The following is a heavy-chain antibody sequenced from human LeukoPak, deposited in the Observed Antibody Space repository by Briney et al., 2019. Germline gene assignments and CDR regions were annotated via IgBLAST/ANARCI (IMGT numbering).Heavy chain of an antibody. V-gene: IGHV1-18*01. J-gene: IGHJ4*02. CDR3: ARDFGIGSGPAGFDY. CDR1: GYKFTNYG. Sequence: ASVKVSCKASGYKFTNYGISWVRQAPGQGLEWMGWISPYNGNTIYAQKLQGRVTMTTDTSTSTAYMELRSLRSDDTAVYYCARDFGIGSGPAGFDYWGQGTLVTVSS. CDR2: ISPYNGNT. D-gene: IGHD2-15*01.